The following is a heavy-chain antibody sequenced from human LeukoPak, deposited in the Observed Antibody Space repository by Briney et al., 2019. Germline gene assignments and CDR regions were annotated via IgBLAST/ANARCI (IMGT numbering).Heavy chain of an antibody. CDR2: INHSGST. CDR3: ARTIAGAPQYFQH. V-gene: IGHV4-34*01. CDR1: GGSFSGYY. J-gene: IGHJ1*01. Sequence: SETLSLTCAVYGGSFSGYYWSWIRQPPGRGLEWIGEINHSGSTNYNPSLKSRVTISVDTSKNQFSLKLSSVTAADTAVYYCARTIAGAPQYFQHWGQGTLVTVSS. D-gene: IGHD1-26*01.